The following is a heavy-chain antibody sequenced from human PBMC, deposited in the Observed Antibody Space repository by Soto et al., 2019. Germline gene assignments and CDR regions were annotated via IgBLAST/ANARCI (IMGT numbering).Heavy chain of an antibody. J-gene: IGHJ6*02. D-gene: IGHD2-2*02. CDR1: GGTFSSYA. CDR2: IIPIFGTA. V-gene: IGHV1-69*06. CDR3: ARGGGVVPAAILNYYYGMDV. Sequence: VASVKVSCKASGGTFSSYAISWVRQAPGQGLEWMGGIIPIFGTANYAQKFQGRVTITADKSTSTAYMELSSLRSEDTAVYYCARGGGVVPAAILNYYYGMDVWGQGTTVTVSS.